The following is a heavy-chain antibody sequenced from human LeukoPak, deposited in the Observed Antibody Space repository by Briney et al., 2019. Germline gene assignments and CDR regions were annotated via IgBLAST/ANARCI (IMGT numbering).Heavy chain of an antibody. CDR3: ATYSSLNTREFQY. Sequence: GGSLRLSCEASGLTFSRDWMGWVRQAPGKGLEWVANVRQDGGETYYGDSVKGRFIISRDNAKNSLFLQMNRLRAEDTAVYYCATYSSLNTREFQYWGQGTLVTVSP. D-gene: IGHD3-22*01. CDR2: VRQDGGET. V-gene: IGHV3-7*01. J-gene: IGHJ1*01. CDR1: GLTFSRDW.